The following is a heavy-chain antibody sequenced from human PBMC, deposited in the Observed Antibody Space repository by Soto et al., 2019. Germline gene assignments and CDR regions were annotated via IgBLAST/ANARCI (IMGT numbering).Heavy chain of an antibody. D-gene: IGHD2-15*01. CDR2: IYYSGST. V-gene: IGHV4-39*01. CDR3: ARLGYCSGGSCYSITAVDY. J-gene: IGHJ4*02. CDR1: GGSISSSSYY. Sequence: PSETLSLTCTVSGGSISSSSYYWGWIRQPPGKGLEWIGSIYYSGSTYYNPSLKSRVTISVDTSKNQFSLKLSSVTAADTAVYYCARLGYCSGGSCYSITAVDYWGQGTLVTVSS.